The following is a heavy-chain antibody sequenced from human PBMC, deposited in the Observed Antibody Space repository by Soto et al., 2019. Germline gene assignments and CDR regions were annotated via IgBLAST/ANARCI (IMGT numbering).Heavy chain of an antibody. CDR3: ARLSYYDSSGYYNFDY. J-gene: IGHJ4*02. Sequence: SETLSLTCTVSGASISNSNYYWGWIRQPPGKGLEWIGSISYRGSTYNNPSLKSRVTIFADTSKNQLSLKLSSVTAADTAVYYCARLSYYDSSGYYNFDYWGQGTLVTVSS. V-gene: IGHV4-39*01. D-gene: IGHD3-22*01. CDR2: ISYRGST. CDR1: GASISNSNYY.